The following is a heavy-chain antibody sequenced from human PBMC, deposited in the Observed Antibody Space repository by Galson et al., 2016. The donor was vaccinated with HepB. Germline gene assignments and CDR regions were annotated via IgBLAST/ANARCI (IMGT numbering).Heavy chain of an antibody. CDR3: ASLFSAAVAGYWYFDL. J-gene: IGHJ2*01. CDR2: ISSSSSYI. CDR1: GFTFSSYS. V-gene: IGHV3-21*01. Sequence: LRLSCAASGFTFSSYSMNWVRQAPGKGLEWVSSISSSSSYIYYADSVRGRFTISRDNAKNSLYLQMNSLRAEDTAVYYCASLFSAAVAGYWYFDLWGRGTLVTVSS. D-gene: IGHD6-19*01.